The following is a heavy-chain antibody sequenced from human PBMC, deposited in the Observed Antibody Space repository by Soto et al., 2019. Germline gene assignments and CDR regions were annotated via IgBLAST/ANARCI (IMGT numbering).Heavy chain of an antibody. CDR1: GGTFSSYA. D-gene: IGHD3-9*01. Sequence: QVQLVQSGAEVKKPGSSVKVSCKASGGTFSSYAISWVRQAPGQGLEWMGGIIPIFGTANYAQKFQGRVTIIEDESTSTAYIELSSLGSEDTAVYYCARVKYEILTGYYRNAFDIWGQGTMVTVSS. CDR3: ARVKYEILTGYYRNAFDI. V-gene: IGHV1-69*01. J-gene: IGHJ3*02. CDR2: IIPIFGTA.